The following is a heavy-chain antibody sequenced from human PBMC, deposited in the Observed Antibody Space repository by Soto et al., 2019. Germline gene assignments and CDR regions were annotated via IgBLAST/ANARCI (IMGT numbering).Heavy chain of an antibody. CDR3: AKDYSSGIVDY. CDR1: GFTFSSYG. V-gene: IGHV3-30*18. CDR2: ISYDGSNK. Sequence: QVQLVESGGGVVQPGRSLRLSCAASGFTFSSYGMHWVRQAPGKGLEWVAVISYDGSNKYYADSVKGRFTISRDNSKNTLYLQMNSLRAEDTAVYYCAKDYSSGIVDYWGQGTLVTVSS. D-gene: IGHD3-22*01. J-gene: IGHJ4*02.